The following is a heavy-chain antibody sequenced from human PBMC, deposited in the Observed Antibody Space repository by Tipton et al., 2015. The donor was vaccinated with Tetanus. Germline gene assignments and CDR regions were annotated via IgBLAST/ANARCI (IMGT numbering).Heavy chain of an antibody. CDR3: TRHVVEAVPRWFDP. CDR2: VYYDGSA. V-gene: IGHV4-39*01. Sequence: TLSLTCNVSGDSITSDAYYWSWIRQPPGEGLEWIASVYYDGSAYTNPSLKSRIAISIDTSGSQFSLKVHSVTAADTAFYYCTRHVVEAVPRWFDPWGQGTLVTVSS. D-gene: IGHD2-2*01. J-gene: IGHJ5*02. CDR1: GDSITSDAYY.